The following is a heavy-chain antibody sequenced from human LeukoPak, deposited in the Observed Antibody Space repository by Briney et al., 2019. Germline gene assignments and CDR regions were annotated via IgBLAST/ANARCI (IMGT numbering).Heavy chain of an antibody. J-gene: IGHJ4*02. D-gene: IGHD2/OR15-2a*01. Sequence: PGGSLRLSCAASRFTFSSYSMNWVRQAPGKGLEWVSGISGSGGSTYHADSVKGRFSVSRDNSKNTLYLQMHSLRAEDTAVYYCAKDRSWAASTTRLYSFDYWGQGTLVTVSS. CDR3: AKDRSWAASTTRLYSFDY. CDR1: RFTFSSYS. V-gene: IGHV3-23*01. CDR2: ISGSGGST.